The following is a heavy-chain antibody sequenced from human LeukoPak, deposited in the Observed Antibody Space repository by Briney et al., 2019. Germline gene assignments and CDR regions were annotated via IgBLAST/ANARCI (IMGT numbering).Heavy chain of an antibody. CDR1: GYSISTAYY. J-gene: IGHJ5*01. V-gene: IGHV4-38-2*01. Sequence: MSSETLSLTCAVSGYSISTAYYWGWIRQTPGKGLEWIGRISHRGGTTSYNPSLESRVSISGDTYKNQFTLRLASVTAADTAVYYCARYDSRGSGCTLFDSWGQGILVTISS. CDR3: ARYDSRGSGCTLFDS. D-gene: IGHD3-16*01. CDR2: ISHRGGTT.